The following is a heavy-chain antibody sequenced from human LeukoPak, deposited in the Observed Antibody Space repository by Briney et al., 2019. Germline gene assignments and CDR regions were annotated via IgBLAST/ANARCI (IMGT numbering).Heavy chain of an antibody. Sequence: PSETLSLTCTVSGDSISSSSYYWVWLRQPPGKGLEWIATIYYSGNTYYNPSLKRRVTIYVDTSKNQFSLKLSSVTAADTAMYYCARYWGPYDNSGAYFDYWGQGTLVTVSS. J-gene: IGHJ4*02. CDR3: ARYWGPYDNSGAYFDY. D-gene: IGHD3-22*01. V-gene: IGHV4-39*01. CDR1: GDSISSSSYY. CDR2: IYYSGNT.